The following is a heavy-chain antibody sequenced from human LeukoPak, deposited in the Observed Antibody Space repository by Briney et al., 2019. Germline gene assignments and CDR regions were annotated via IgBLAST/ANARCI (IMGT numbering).Heavy chain of an antibody. CDR2: INAGDGNT. V-gene: IGHV1-3*01. CDR1: GYTFTSYA. CDR3: AINYYDSSGFDY. J-gene: IGHJ4*02. D-gene: IGHD3-22*01. Sequence: ASVKVSCKASGYTFTSYAMHWVRQAPGQRLEWMGWINAGDGNTKYSQKFQGRVTITRDTSTSTAYMELSSLRSEDTAVYYCAINYYDSSGFDYWGQGTLVTVSS.